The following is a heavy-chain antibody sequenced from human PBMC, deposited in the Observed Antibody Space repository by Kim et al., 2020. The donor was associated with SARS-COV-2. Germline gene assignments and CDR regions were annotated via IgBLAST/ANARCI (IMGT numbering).Heavy chain of an antibody. J-gene: IGHJ5*02. CDR3: ATVSGYETAWFDP. CDR1: GYSFTNYW. V-gene: IGHV5-51*01. D-gene: IGHD5-12*01. Sequence: GESLQISCKGSGYSFTNYWIGWVRQMPGKGLEWMGIIYPGDSDTRYSPSFQGQVTISADRSISTAYLQWSSLKASDTAMYYCATVSGYETAWFDPWGQGTLVSVSS. CDR2: IYPGDSDT.